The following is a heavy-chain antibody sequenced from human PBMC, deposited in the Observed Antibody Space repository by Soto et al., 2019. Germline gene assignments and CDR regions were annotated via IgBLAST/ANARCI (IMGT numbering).Heavy chain of an antibody. J-gene: IGHJ4*02. V-gene: IGHV1-69*01. CDR3: ARGTYCGSNCFFAREY. D-gene: IGHD2-21*01. CDR1: GDTSTTYV. Sequence: VQLVQSGAEVKKPGSSVKVSCKASGDTSTTYVTSWVRQAPGQGPEWIGGINSMSRTAKYSEKYNGRVTITADEATRTAYLDLTSLRFEDTAVYFCARGTYCGSNCFFAREYWGQGTLVTVSS. CDR2: INSMSRTA.